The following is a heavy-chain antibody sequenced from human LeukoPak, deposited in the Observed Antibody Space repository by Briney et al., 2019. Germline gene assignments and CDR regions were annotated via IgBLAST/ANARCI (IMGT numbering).Heavy chain of an antibody. Sequence: PGGSLRLSCAASGFTFSSYSMNWVRQAPGKGLEWVSSISSSSSYIYYADSVKGRFTISRDNAKNSLYLQMNSLRAEDTAVYYCARGREGMATIDYWGQGTLVTVSS. CDR1: GFTFSSYS. CDR3: ARGREGMATIDY. D-gene: IGHD5-24*01. J-gene: IGHJ4*02. CDR2: ISSSSSYI. V-gene: IGHV3-21*01.